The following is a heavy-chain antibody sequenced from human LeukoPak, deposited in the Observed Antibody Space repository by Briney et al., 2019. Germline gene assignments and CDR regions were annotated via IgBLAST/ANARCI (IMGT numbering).Heavy chain of an antibody. Sequence: SETLSLTCTVSGGSISSYYWSWIRQPPGKGLEWIGYIYYSGSTYYNPSLKSRVTISVDTSKNQFSLKLSSVTAADTAVYYCARDLGLYYGSGSYTKLDYYYGMDVWGQGTTVTVSS. V-gene: IGHV4-30-4*01. CDR1: GGSISSYY. D-gene: IGHD3-10*01. CDR3: ARDLGLYYGSGSYTKLDYYYGMDV. CDR2: IYYSGST. J-gene: IGHJ6*02.